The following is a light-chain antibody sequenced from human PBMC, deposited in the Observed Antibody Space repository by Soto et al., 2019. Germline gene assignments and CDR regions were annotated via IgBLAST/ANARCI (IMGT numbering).Light chain of an antibody. Sequence: QSVVTQPRSVSGSPGQSVTISRTGTSSDVGVYNYVSWYQQYPGRAPKIMIYDVSKRPSGVPDRFSGSKSDNTASLTISGLQAEDEADYYCCSYAGSYTFVFGIGTKVTVL. CDR3: CSYAGSYTFV. CDR1: SSDVGVYNY. J-gene: IGLJ1*01. V-gene: IGLV2-11*01. CDR2: DVS.